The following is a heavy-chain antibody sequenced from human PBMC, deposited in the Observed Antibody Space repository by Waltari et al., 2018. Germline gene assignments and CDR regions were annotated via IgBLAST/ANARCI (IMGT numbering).Heavy chain of an antibody. J-gene: IGHJ6*03. CDR2: IIPILGIA. D-gene: IGHD3-16*01. CDR1: GGTFSSYA. V-gene: IGHV1-69*04. Sequence: QVQLVQSGAEVKKPGSSVKVSCKASGGTFSSYAISWVRQAPGQGLEWMGGIIPILGIANYAQKFQGRVTITADESTSTAYMELSSLRSEDTAVYYCARDRVGGSSGYYYYMDVWGKGTTVTVSS. CDR3: ARDRVGGSSGYYYYMDV.